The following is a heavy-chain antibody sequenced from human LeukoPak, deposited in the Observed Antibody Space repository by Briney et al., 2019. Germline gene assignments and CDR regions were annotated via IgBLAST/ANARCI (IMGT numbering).Heavy chain of an antibody. CDR3: ARDVFPSGYSSSSGSDENDAFDI. D-gene: IGHD6-6*01. J-gene: IGHJ3*02. CDR1: GFSVINNY. Sequence: GGSLRLSCAASGFSVINNYMSWVRQAPGKRLEWVSVIYSGGNTYYADSVKGRFAISKEYSRNTVYLQLNSLRAEDTAVYYCARDVFPSGYSSSSGSDENDAFDIWGQGTMVTVSS. CDR2: IYSGGNT. V-gene: IGHV3-53*01.